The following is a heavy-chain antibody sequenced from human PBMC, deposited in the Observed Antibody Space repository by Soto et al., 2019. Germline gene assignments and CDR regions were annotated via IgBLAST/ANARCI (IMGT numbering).Heavy chain of an antibody. CDR1: GFTFSSYG. V-gene: IGHV3-33*01. D-gene: IGHD1-26*01. CDR3: ARDQSPWDLLNWFDP. J-gene: IGHJ5*02. Sequence: QVQLVESGGGVVQPGRSLRLSCAASGFTFSSYGMHWVRQAPGKGLEWVAVIWYDGSNKYYADSVKGRFTISRDNSKNTLYLQMNSLRAEDTAVYYCARDQSPWDLLNWFDPWGQGTLVTVSS. CDR2: IWYDGSNK.